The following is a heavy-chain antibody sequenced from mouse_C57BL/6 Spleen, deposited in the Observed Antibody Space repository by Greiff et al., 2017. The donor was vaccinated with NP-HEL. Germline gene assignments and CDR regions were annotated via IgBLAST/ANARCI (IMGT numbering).Heavy chain of an antibody. D-gene: IGHD4-1*02. CDR1: GYTFTSYW. V-gene: IGHV1-55*01. J-gene: IGHJ1*03. CDR2: IYPGSGST. CDR3: ARPTGSNWYFDV. Sequence: VQLQQSGAELVKPGASVKMSCKASGYTFTSYWITWVKQRPGQGLEWIGDIYPGSGSTNYNEKFKSKATLTVDTSSSTAYMQLSSLTSEDSAVYYCARPTGSNWYFDVWGTGTTVTVSS.